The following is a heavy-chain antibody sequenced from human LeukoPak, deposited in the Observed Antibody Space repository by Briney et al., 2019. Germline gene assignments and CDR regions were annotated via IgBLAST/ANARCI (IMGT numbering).Heavy chain of an antibody. D-gene: IGHD1-26*01. CDR1: GGTFSSYA. Sequence: SVKVSCKASGGTFSSYAISWVRQAPGQGLEWMGGIIPIFGTANYAQKFQGRVTITADESTSTAYIELSSLRSEDTAVYYCARSPGELHNWFDPWGQGTLVTVSS. CDR2: IIPIFGTA. V-gene: IGHV1-69*13. J-gene: IGHJ5*02. CDR3: ARSPGELHNWFDP.